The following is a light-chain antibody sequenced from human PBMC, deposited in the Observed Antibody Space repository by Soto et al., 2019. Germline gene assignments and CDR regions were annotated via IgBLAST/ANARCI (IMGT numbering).Light chain of an antibody. V-gene: IGKV3-15*01. Sequence: EMVMTQSPATLSVSPGERATLSGSASQSVSSNLAWYQQKPGQAPRLLIYGASTRATGIPARFSGSGSGTEFTLTISSLQSEDFAVYYCQQYNNWLTFGGGTKVEIK. CDR2: GAS. CDR1: QSVSSN. J-gene: IGKJ4*01. CDR3: QQYNNWLT.